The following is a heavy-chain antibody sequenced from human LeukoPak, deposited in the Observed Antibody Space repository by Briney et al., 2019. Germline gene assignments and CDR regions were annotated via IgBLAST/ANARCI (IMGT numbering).Heavy chain of an antibody. CDR3: ARFPGGAEYRHYYYMDV. J-gene: IGHJ6*03. CDR1: GDSISSRSDY. Sequence: SETLSLTCTVPGDSISSRSDYWGWIRQPPGKGPEWVGSVYYIGSTFYNPSLKSRVTISVDTSKNQFSLKLNSVTAADTAVYYCARFPGGAEYRHYYYMDVWGKGTTVTVSS. D-gene: IGHD1-14*01. V-gene: IGHV4-39*07. CDR2: VYYIGST.